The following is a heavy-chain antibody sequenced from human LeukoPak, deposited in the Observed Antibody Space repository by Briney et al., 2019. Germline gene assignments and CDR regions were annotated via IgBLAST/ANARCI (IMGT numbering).Heavy chain of an antibody. J-gene: IGHJ3*02. V-gene: IGHV3-21*01. Sequence: GGSLRLSCAASGFTFSSYSMNWVRQAPGKGLEWVSSISSSSSYIYYADSVKGRFTISRDNAKNSLYLQMNILRAEDTAVYYCARMKEVIAATRDGFDIWGQGTMVTVSS. CDR2: ISSSSSYI. CDR3: ARMKEVIAATRDGFDI. CDR1: GFTFSSYS. D-gene: IGHD2-15*01.